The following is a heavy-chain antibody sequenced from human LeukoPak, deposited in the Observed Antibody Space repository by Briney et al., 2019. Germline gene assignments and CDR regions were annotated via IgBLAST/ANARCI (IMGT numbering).Heavy chain of an antibody. CDR2: IKQDGSEK. J-gene: IGHJ4*02. D-gene: IGHD6-19*01. V-gene: IGHV3-7*01. Sequence: PGGSLRLSCAASGFTFSSYWTSWVRQAPGKGLEWVANIKQDGSEKYYVDSVKGRFTISRDNAKNSLYLQMNRLRAEDTAVYYCASARRKQWLENFFFDYWGQGTLVTVSS. CDR3: ASARRKQWLENFFFDY. CDR1: GFTFSSYW.